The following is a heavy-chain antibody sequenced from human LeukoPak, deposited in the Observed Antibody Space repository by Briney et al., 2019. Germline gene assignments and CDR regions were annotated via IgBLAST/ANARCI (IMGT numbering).Heavy chain of an antibody. D-gene: IGHD3-22*01. CDR3: ARCRSGYYYVYFDI. V-gene: IGHV4-59*08. J-gene: IGHJ3*02. Sequence: SETLSLTCAVYGGSFSSYYWSWIRQPPGKGLEWIGYIYYSGSTNYNPSLKSRVTISVDTSKNQFSLKLSSVTAADTAVYYCARCRSGYYYVYFDIWGQGTMVTVSS. CDR2: IYYSGST. CDR1: GGSFSSYY.